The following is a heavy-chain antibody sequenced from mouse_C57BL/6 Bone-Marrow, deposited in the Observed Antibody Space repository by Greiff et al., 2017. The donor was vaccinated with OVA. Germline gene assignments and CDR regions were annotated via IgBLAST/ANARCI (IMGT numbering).Heavy chain of an antibody. Sequence: VQLQQSGPVLVKPGASVKMSCKASGYTFTDYYMNWVKQSHGKSLEWIGVINPYNGGTSYNQKFKGKATLTDDKSSSTAYMELNSLTSEDSAVYYCARSIYYYGSSYYFDYWGQGTTLTVSS. CDR1: GYTFTDYY. V-gene: IGHV1-19*01. CDR2: INPYNGGT. J-gene: IGHJ2*01. CDR3: ARSIYYYGSSYYFDY. D-gene: IGHD1-1*01.